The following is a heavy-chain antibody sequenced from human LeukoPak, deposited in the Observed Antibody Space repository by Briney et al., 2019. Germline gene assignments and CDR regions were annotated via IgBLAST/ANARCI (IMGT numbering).Heavy chain of an antibody. Sequence: PSETLSLTCTVSGGSIGTCYWRWIRQSPRKRLDWIGYIYVTGSTRYNPYLQSRVTISVDTSRNQFFLKMSSVAAADTAVYYCARHIGGGIEDMDVWGKGTKVTVSS. J-gene: IGHJ6*03. CDR2: IYVTGST. CDR3: ARHIGGGIEDMDV. D-gene: IGHD3-16*02. V-gene: IGHV4-59*08. CDR1: GGSIGTCY.